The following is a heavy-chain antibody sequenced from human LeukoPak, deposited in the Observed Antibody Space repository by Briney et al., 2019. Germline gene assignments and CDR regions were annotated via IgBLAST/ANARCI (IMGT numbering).Heavy chain of an antibody. Sequence: SETLSLTCAVYGGSFSGYYWSWSRQPPGMGLEWIGEINHSGSTNYNPSLKSRVTISVDTSKNQFSLKLSSVTAADTAVYYCARVGYCSSTSCYDYWGQGTLVTVSS. V-gene: IGHV4-34*01. CDR3: ARVGYCSSTSCYDY. D-gene: IGHD2-2*01. J-gene: IGHJ4*02. CDR1: GGSFSGYY. CDR2: INHSGST.